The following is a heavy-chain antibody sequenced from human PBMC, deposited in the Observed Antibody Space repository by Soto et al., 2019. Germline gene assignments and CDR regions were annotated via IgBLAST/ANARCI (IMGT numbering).Heavy chain of an antibody. J-gene: IGHJ4*02. CDR3: ARERKGFGYIEY. Sequence: SETLSLTCTVSGSITGYYWTWVRQPPGKSLEWIGYMFHGGTTKYNPSLQSRVTLSLDTAKNQFSLSLTSVTAADTALYYCARERKGFGYIEYWGKGAPVTVS. CDR2: MFHGGTT. V-gene: IGHV4-59*01. CDR1: GSITGYY. D-gene: IGHD2-15*01.